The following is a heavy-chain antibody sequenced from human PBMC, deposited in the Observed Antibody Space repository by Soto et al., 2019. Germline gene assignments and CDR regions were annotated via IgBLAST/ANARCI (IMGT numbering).Heavy chain of an antibody. CDR3: AKQQMGVIRALDY. Sequence: EVQILQSGGGLEQPGGSLRLSCAASGFTFSNYAMSWIRQAPGKGLEWVSTIRETGNTYYAESVRGRFATSRDNSENTLYLQMSSLRAEDTAVYYCAKQQMGVIRALDYWGQGTLVTVSS. D-gene: IGHD1-26*01. CDR1: GFTFSNYA. CDR2: IRETGNT. V-gene: IGHV3-23*01. J-gene: IGHJ4*02.